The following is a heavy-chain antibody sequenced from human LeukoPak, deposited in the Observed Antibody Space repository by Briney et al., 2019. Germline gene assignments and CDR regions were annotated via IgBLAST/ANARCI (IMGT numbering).Heavy chain of an antibody. CDR1: GFTFSSYW. CDR2: INHNGNVN. Sequence: GGSLRLSCAASGFTFSSYWMNWARQAPGKGLEWVASINHNGNVNYYVDSVKGRFTISRDNAKNSLYLQMSTLRAEDTAVYFCARGGGLDVWGQGATVTVSS. V-gene: IGHV3-7*03. CDR3: ARGGGLDV. J-gene: IGHJ6*02.